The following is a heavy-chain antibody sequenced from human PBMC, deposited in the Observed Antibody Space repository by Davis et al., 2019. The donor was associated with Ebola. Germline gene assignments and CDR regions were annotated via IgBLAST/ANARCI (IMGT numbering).Heavy chain of an antibody. D-gene: IGHD1-26*01. Sequence: GESLKISCAASGFTFSNYVMSWVRQAPGQGLEWVSSLSGNGRSTYYADSVKGRFTISRDNSKDMVYLQIISLRAEDTAVYYCAKVRSNAPYYYYMDVWGKGTTLTVSS. J-gene: IGHJ6*03. CDR1: GFTFSNYV. CDR3: AKVRSNAPYYYYMDV. V-gene: IGHV3-23*01. CDR2: LSGNGRST.